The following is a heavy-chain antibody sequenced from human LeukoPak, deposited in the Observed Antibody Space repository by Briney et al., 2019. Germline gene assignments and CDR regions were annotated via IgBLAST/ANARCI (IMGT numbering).Heavy chain of an antibody. Sequence: SQTLSLTCAVSGGSISSGGYSWSWIRQPPGKGLEWIGYIYHSGSTYYNPSLKSRVTISVDRSKNQFSLKLSSVTAADTAVYYCARGLRSGYSYGQPPPYYFDYWGQGTLVTVSS. CDR1: GGSISSGGYS. J-gene: IGHJ4*02. CDR3: ARGLRSGYSYGQPPPYYFDY. V-gene: IGHV4-30-2*01. D-gene: IGHD5-18*01. CDR2: IYHSGST.